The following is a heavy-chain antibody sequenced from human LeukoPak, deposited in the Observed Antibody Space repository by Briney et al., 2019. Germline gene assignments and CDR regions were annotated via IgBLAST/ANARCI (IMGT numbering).Heavy chain of an antibody. CDR1: GYTFTGYY. D-gene: IGHD5-12*01. CDR2: MNPNSGNT. V-gene: IGHV1-18*04. Sequence: ASVKVSCKASGYTFTGYYMHWVRQAPGQGLEWMGWMNPNSGNTGYAQKLQGRVTMTTDTSTSTAYMELRSLRSDDTAVYYCARETLSGSIDYWGQGTLVTVSS. CDR3: ARETLSGSIDY. J-gene: IGHJ4*02.